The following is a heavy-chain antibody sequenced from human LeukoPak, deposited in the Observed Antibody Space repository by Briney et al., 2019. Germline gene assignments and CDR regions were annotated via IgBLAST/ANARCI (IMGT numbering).Heavy chain of an antibody. CDR3: AKDRSYYYDNSGDY. CDR2: ISGGGGTT. V-gene: IGHV3-23*01. D-gene: IGHD3-22*01. J-gene: IGHJ4*02. Sequence: PGGSLRPSFAAPGFPFSRYALTWVRQAPGKGLEWVSAISGGGGTTFYADSVKGRFTISRDDSENTLYLQMNSLRAGDTAVYYCAKDRSYYYDNSGDYWGQGTLVTVSS. CDR1: GFPFSRYA.